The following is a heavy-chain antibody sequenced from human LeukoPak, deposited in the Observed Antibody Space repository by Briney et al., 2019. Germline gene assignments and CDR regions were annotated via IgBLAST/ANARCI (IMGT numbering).Heavy chain of an antibody. V-gene: IGHV1-2*02. CDR3: ARGCLSTSCYKRWFDP. J-gene: IGHJ5*02. CDR2: INPNSGGT. Sequence: ASVTVSCKASGYTFTGYYMHWVRQAPGQGLEWMGWINPNSGGTNYAQKFQGRVTMTRDTSISTAYMELSRLRSDDTAVYYCARGCLSTSCYKRWFDPWGQGTLVTVSS. D-gene: IGHD2-2*02. CDR1: GYTFTGYY.